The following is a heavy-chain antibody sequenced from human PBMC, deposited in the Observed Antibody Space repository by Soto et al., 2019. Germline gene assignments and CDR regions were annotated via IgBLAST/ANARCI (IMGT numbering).Heavy chain of an antibody. CDR3: ASRDRDFYYDSSGYYRY. V-gene: IGHV4-31*03. J-gene: IGHJ4*02. Sequence: PSETLSLTCTVSGGSISSGGYYWSWIRQHPGKGLEWIGYIYYSGSTYYNPSLKSRVTISVDTSKNQFSLKLSSVTAADTAVYYCASRDRDFYYDSSGYYRYWGQGTLVTVS. D-gene: IGHD3-22*01. CDR1: GGSISSGGYY. CDR2: IYYSGST.